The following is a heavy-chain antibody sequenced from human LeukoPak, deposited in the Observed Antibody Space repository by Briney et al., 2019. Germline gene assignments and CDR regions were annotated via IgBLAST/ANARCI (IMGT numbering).Heavy chain of an antibody. Sequence: SETLSLTCTVSGGSISSFYWSWIRQPPGKGLEWIGYIYYSGSTNYNPSLKSRVTISVDTSKNQFSLKLSSVTAADTAVYYCARFYGGNSKVFDYWGQGTLVTVSS. V-gene: IGHV4-59*08. CDR3: ARFYGGNSKVFDY. CDR2: IYYSGST. D-gene: IGHD4-23*01. CDR1: GGSISSFY. J-gene: IGHJ4*02.